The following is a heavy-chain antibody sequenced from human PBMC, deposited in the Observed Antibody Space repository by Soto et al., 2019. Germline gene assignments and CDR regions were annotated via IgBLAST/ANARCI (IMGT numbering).Heavy chain of an antibody. D-gene: IGHD3-3*01. CDR2: IYTSGST. CDR1: GGSISSYY. Sequence: SETLSLTCTVSGGSISSYYWSWIRQPAGKGLEWIGRIYTSGSTNYNPSLKSRVTMSVDTSKNQFSLKLSSVTTADTAVYYCARGRITIFGVVLYFDYWGQGTLVTVSS. J-gene: IGHJ4*02. V-gene: IGHV4-4*07. CDR3: ARGRITIFGVVLYFDY.